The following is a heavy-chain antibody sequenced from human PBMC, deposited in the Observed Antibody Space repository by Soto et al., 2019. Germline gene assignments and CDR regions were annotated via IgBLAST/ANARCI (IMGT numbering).Heavy chain of an antibody. V-gene: IGHV3-30*18. J-gene: IGHJ3*02. Sequence: SLRLSCAASGFTFSSYGMHWVRQAPGKGLEWVAVISYDGSNKYYADSVKGRFTISRDNSKNTLYLQMNSLRAEDTAVYYCAKERALLWFGVLSAAFDIWGQGTMVTVSS. CDR1: GFTFSSYG. D-gene: IGHD3-10*01. CDR2: ISYDGSNK. CDR3: AKERALLWFGVLSAAFDI.